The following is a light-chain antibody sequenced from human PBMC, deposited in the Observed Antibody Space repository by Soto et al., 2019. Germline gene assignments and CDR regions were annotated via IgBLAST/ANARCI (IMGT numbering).Light chain of an antibody. J-gene: IGLJ1*01. CDR1: GSDIGSYNY. CDR3: NSYTSASTYV. CDR2: DVT. V-gene: IGLV2-14*03. Sequence: QSAPTQPASVSGSPGQSITISCTGTGSDIGSYNYVSWYQHHPGKVPKFIIYDVTNRPSGVSDRFSGSKSGNTASLTISGLQAEDEADYYCNSYTSASTYVFGTGTKVTVL.